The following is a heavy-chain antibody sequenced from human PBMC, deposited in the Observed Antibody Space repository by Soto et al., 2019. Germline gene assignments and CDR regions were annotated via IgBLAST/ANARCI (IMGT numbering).Heavy chain of an antibody. CDR2: IYYSGST. CDR3: ARVTGLECVWGSYRFSDYFDY. Sequence: SETLSLTCTVSGGSISSSSYYWGWIRQPPGKGLEWIGSIYYSGSTYYNPSLKSRVTMSVDTSKNQFSLKLSSVTAADTAVYYCARVTGLECVWGSYRFSDYFDYWGQGTLVTVSS. CDR1: GGSISSSSYY. D-gene: IGHD3-16*02. J-gene: IGHJ4*02. V-gene: IGHV4-39*01.